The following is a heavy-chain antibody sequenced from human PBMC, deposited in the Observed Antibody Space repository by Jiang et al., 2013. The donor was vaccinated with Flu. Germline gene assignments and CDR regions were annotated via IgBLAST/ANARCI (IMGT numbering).Heavy chain of an antibody. V-gene: IGHV2-5*01. J-gene: IGHJ4*02. Sequence: SLTAAAMGVGWIRQPPGKALEFVALLYWNDDKRFSPSLSDRLTITRDTSQNQVVLTLTNMDPVDTATYYCVHSATYPATYFDYWGQGTLITVSS. CDR2: LYWNDDK. CDR3: VHSATYPATYFDY. CDR1: SLTAAAMG.